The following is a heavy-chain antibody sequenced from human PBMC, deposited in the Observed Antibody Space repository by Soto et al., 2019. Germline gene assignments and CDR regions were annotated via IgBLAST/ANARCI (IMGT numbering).Heavy chain of an antibody. J-gene: IGHJ6*02. CDR1: GYTFTGYY. V-gene: IGHV1-2*04. CDR3: ARDPGTYSSSSQITNYYYHGMDV. CDR2: INPNSGGT. Sequence: ASVKVSCKASGYTFTGYYMHWVRQAPGQGLEWMGWINPNSGGTNYAQKFQGWVTMTRDTSISTAYMELSRLRSDDTAVYYCARDPGTYSSSSQITNYYYHGMDVWGQGTTVTGSS. D-gene: IGHD6-6*01.